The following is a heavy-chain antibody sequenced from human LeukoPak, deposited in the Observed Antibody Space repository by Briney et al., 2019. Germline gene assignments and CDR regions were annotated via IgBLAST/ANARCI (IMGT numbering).Heavy chain of an antibody. CDR2: IYHSGST. Sequence: SETLSLTCTVSGGSISSGGYSWSWIRQPPGKGLEWIGYIYHSGSTYYNPSLKSRVTISVDRSKNQFSLKLSSVTAADTAVYYCARGPPYCGGDCYSHWGQGTLVTVSS. CDR3: ARGPPYCGGDCYSH. D-gene: IGHD2-21*02. CDR1: GGSISSGGYS. V-gene: IGHV4-30-2*01. J-gene: IGHJ4*02.